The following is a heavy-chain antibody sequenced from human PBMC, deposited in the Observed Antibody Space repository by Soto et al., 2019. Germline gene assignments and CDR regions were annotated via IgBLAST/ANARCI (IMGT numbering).Heavy chain of an antibody. CDR2: IYYSGST. D-gene: IGHD6-25*01. CDR1: GGSISSSSYY. CDR3: ARRSRLHSGPIDY. Sequence: PSETLSLTCTVSGGSISSSSYYWGWIRQPPGKGLEWIGSIYYSGSTYYNPSLKSRVTISVDTSKNQFSLKLSSVTAADTAVYYCARRSRLHSGPIDYWGQGTLVTVSS. J-gene: IGHJ4*02. V-gene: IGHV4-39*01.